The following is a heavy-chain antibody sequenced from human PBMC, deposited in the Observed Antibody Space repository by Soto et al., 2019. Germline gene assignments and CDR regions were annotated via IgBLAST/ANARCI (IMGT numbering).Heavy chain of an antibody. Sequence: LSLTCGVSGGSFGSSAYYWGWIRQAPGKGLEWIGSINYSGSTYYNPSLKSRVTISVDTSRNQFSLKLSSVTAADTALYYCSRRAPEGFDPWGQGTLVTVSS. V-gene: IGHV4-39*01. CDR2: INYSGST. J-gene: IGHJ5*02. CDR3: SRRAPEGFDP. CDR1: GGSFGSSAYY.